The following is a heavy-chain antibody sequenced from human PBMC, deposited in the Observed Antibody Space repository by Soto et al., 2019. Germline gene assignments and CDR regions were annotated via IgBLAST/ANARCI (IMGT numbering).Heavy chain of an antibody. J-gene: IGHJ5*02. Sequence: EVQLLESGGGLVQPGGSLRLSCATSGFTFSNYAMTWVRQAPGKGPEWVSRIGDGEGGTPRYADSVKGRFTISRDNSKNTPDLQMNDLGVQDTATYFCSKGYCGGGNFYHLDNWLGPRGQGTLVTVSS. CDR1: GFTFSNYA. CDR2: IGDGEGGTP. CDR3: SKGYCGGGNFYHLDNWLGP. D-gene: IGHD2-15*01. V-gene: IGHV3-23*01.